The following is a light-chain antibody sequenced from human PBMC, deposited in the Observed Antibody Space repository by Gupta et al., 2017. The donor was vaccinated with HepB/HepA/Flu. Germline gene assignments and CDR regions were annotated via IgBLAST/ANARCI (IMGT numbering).Light chain of an antibody. CDR3: QSYDSSNQV. Sequence: NFMLTQPHYVSESPGKTVTISCTRSSGSIASNYVQWFQQRPGSAPTTVIYADNQRPSGVPDRFSGSIDSSSNSASLTISGLKTEDEADYYCQSYDSSNQVFGGGTKLTVL. CDR2: ADN. V-gene: IGLV6-57*03. J-gene: IGLJ3*02. CDR1: SGSIASNY.